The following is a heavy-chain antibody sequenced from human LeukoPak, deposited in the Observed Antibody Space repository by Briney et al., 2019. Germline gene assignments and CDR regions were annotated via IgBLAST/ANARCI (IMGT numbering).Heavy chain of an antibody. D-gene: IGHD2-15*01. CDR3: ASGWPDCSGNNCFRNWVEYDGLGV. J-gene: IGHJ6*02. CDR1: KYTFTGYY. CDR2: INPNSGDT. V-gene: IGHV1-2*02. Sequence: GASVKVSCKASKYTFTGYYIHWVRQAPGQGLEWMGWINPNSGDTKYAQKFQGRVTMTTDTSINTAFMELSRLRSDDTAVYYCASGWPDCSGNNCFRNWVEYDGLGVWGQGTTVTVSS.